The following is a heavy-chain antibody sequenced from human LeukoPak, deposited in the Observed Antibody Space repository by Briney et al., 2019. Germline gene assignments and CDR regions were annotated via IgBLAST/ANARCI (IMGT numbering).Heavy chain of an antibody. CDR3: ARDQAGEERDY. D-gene: IGHD7-27*01. V-gene: IGHV3-66*01. CDR2: IYSGGST. CDR1: GFTFSSYA. J-gene: IGHJ4*02. Sequence: GGSLRLSCAASGFTFSSYAMSWVRQAPGKGLEWVSVIYSGGSTYYADSVKGRFTISRDNSKNTLYLQMNSLRAEDTAVYYCARDQAGEERDYWGQGTLVTVSS.